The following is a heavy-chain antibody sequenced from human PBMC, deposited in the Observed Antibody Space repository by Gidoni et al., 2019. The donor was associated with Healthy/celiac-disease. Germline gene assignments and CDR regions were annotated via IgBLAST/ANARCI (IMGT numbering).Heavy chain of an antibody. CDR2: IGQDGSEK. Sequence: EVQLVESGGGLVQPGGSLRLSCAGSGFTFSRYWMTWVRQAPGKGLEWVANIGQDGSEKCYVDSVKGRFTISRDNAKNALSLQMNSLRAEDTAVYYCARVSHTIFGLVMHYFDYWGQGTLVTVSS. V-gene: IGHV3-7*01. J-gene: IGHJ4*02. CDR3: ARVSHTIFGLVMHYFDY. CDR1: GFTFSRYW. D-gene: IGHD3-3*01.